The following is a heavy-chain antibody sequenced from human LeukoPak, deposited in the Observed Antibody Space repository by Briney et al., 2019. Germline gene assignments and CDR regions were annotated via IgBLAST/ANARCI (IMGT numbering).Heavy chain of an antibody. V-gene: IGHV3-23*01. D-gene: IGHD2-2*02. CDR1: GFTFSSYA. J-gene: IGHJ5*02. CDR3: ARNGYCSSTSCYKLQGNWFDP. Sequence: GGSLRLSCAASGFTFSSYAMSWVRQAPGKGLEWVSAISVSGGSTYYADSVKGRFTISRDNSKNTLYLQMNSLRADDTAVYYCARNGYCSSTSCYKLQGNWFDPWGQGTLVTVSS. CDR2: ISVSGGST.